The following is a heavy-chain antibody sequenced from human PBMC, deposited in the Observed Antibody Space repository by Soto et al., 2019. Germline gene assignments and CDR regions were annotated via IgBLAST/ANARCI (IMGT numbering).Heavy chain of an antibody. CDR1: GFTFSSYA. V-gene: IGHV3-23*01. CDR3: AKGGSSSQYFQH. J-gene: IGHJ1*01. Sequence: GGSLRLSCAASGFTFSSYAMSWVRQAPGKGLEWVSAISGSGGSTYYADSVKGRFTISRDNSKNTLYLRMNSLRAEDTAVYYCAKGGSSSQYFQHWGQGTLVTVSS. CDR2: ISGSGGST. D-gene: IGHD6-6*01.